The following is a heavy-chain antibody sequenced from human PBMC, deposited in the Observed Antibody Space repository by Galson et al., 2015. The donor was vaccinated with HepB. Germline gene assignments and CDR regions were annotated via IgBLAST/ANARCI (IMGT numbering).Heavy chain of an antibody. CDR1: GFTVSSIS. Sequence: SLRLSCAASGFTVSSISMTWVRQAPGKGLEWVSAISRSGGSSYYADSVKGQFTISRDNSENTLYLQVNSLSADDTAVYYCAKGGGGGAFDIWGRGTMVTVSS. J-gene: IGHJ3*02. V-gene: IGHV3-23*01. CDR2: ISRSGGSS. CDR3: AKGGGGGAFDI.